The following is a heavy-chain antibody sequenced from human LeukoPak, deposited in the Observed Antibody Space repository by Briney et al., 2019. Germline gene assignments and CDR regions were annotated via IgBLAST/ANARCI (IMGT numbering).Heavy chain of an antibody. CDR3: ARSVGSSGWYYFDY. CDR1: GFTFSSYW. J-gene: IGHJ4*02. CDR2: INSDGSST. D-gene: IGHD6-19*01. V-gene: IGHV3-74*01. Sequence: GGSLRLSCAASGFTFSSYWMHWVRQAPGKGLVWVSRINSDGSSTSYADSVKGRFTISRDNAKNTLYLQMNSLRAEDTAVYYCARSVGSSGWYYFDYWGQGTLVTVSS.